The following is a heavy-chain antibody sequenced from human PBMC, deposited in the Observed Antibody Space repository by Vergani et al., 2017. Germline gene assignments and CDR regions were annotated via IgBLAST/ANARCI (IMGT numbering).Heavy chain of an antibody. CDR2: ISSSSSTI. CDR3: ARDMSLWY. CDR1: GFTFSSYS. J-gene: IGHJ4*02. D-gene: IGHD3/OR15-3a*01. Sequence: QLVESGGGWVQPGGSLRLSCVVSGFTFSSYSMNWVRQAPGKGLEWVSYISSSSSTIYYADSVKGRFTISRDNAKNSLYLQMNSLRAEDTAVYYCARDMSLWYWGQGTLVTVSS. V-gene: IGHV3-48*01.